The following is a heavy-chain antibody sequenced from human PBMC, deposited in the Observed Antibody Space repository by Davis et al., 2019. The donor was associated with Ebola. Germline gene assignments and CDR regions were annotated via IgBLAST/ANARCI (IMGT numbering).Heavy chain of an antibody. J-gene: IGHJ4*02. V-gene: IGHV3-49*03. D-gene: IGHD3-16*01. CDR1: GFTFGDYA. Sequence: GESLKISCTACGFTFGDYAMSWFRQAPGKGLEWVGFIRSKAYGGTTEYAASVKGRFTISRDDSKSIAYLQMNSLKTEDTAVYYCTSTPPTLWDYWGQGTLVTVSS. CDR3: TSTPPTLWDY. CDR2: IRSKAYGGTT.